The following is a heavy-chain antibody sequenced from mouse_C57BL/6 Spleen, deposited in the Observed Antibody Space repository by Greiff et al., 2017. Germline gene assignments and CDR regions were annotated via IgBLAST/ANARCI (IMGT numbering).Heavy chain of an antibody. D-gene: IGHD3-3*01. Sequence: VQLVQSGAELVRPGASVTLSCKASGYTFNDYEMHWVKQTPVHGLEWIGAIDPETGGTAYNPKFKGKAILTADRSSSTAYLPLRSLTSEDAAVDYCSIRGAVWYFYGRGTGTTVTVA. V-gene: IGHV1-15*01. CDR1: GYTFNDYE. CDR2: IDPETGGT. CDR3: SIRGAVWYFYG. J-gene: IGHJ1*03.